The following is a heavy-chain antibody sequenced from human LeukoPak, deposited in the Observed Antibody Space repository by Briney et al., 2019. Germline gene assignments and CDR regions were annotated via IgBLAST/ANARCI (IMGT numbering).Heavy chain of an antibody. CDR2: IRYDGSNK. CDR3: ARSDYDSSGYVDY. D-gene: IGHD3-22*01. Sequence: GGSLRLSCAASGFTFSSYGMHWVRQAPGKGLEWVAFIRYDGSNKYYADSVKGRFTISRDNSKNTLYLQMNSLRAEDTAVYYCARSDYDSSGYVDYWGQGTLVTVSS. CDR1: GFTFSSYG. J-gene: IGHJ4*02. V-gene: IGHV3-30*02.